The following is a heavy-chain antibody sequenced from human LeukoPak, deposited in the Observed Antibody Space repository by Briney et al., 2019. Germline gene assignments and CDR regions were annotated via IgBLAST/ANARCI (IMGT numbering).Heavy chain of an antibody. D-gene: IGHD1-26*01. V-gene: IGHV3-23*01. Sequence: PGGSLRLSCAASGFTFSSYGMSWVRQAPGKGLKWVSAISGSGGSTYYADSVKGRFTISRDNSKNTMYLQMNSLRAEDTAVYYCAKDPRATLSYYFDYWGQGTLVTVSS. CDR3: AKDPRATLSYYFDY. J-gene: IGHJ4*02. CDR2: ISGSGGST. CDR1: GFTFSSYG.